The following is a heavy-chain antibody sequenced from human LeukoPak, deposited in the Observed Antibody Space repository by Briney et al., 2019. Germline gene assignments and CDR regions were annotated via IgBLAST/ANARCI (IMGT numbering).Heavy chain of an antibody. Sequence: PGGSLRLSCAASGLTFSSYEMNWVRQAPGKGLEWVSFISSSGTYTNYADSVKGRFTISRDNAKNSLYLQMNSLRAEDTAVYYCASRPRLYDSSGYGWGQGTLVTVSS. D-gene: IGHD3-22*01. J-gene: IGHJ4*02. CDR3: ASRPRLYDSSGYG. CDR1: GLTFSSYE. V-gene: IGHV3-48*03. CDR2: ISSSGTYT.